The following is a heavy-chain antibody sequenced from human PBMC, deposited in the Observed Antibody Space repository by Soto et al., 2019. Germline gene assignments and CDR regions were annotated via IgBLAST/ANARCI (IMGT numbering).Heavy chain of an antibody. Sequence: QVQLVQSGAEVKKPGASVKVSCKASGYTFTSYGISWVRQAPGQGLEWMGWISAYNGNTNYAQKLQGRVTMTTDTATSTAYMEMRSLRSDDTAVYYCARNLAIRGYSYPYYFDYWGQGTLVTVAS. D-gene: IGHD5-18*01. CDR2: ISAYNGNT. J-gene: IGHJ4*02. CDR3: ARNLAIRGYSYPYYFDY. V-gene: IGHV1-18*01. CDR1: GYTFTSYG.